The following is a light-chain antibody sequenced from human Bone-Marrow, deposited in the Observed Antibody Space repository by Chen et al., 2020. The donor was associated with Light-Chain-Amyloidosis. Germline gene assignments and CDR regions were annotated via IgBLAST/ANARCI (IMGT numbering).Light chain of an antibody. Sequence: SYELTQPPPVSVSPRQTASITCSGDDLPTKYAYWYQQKPGQAPVLVIHRDTERPSGISERFSGSSSGTTATLTISGVQAEDEADYHCQSADSSGTYEVIFGGGTKLTVL. CDR1: DLPTKY. CDR3: QSADSSGTYEVI. V-gene: IGLV3-25*03. J-gene: IGLJ2*01. CDR2: RDT.